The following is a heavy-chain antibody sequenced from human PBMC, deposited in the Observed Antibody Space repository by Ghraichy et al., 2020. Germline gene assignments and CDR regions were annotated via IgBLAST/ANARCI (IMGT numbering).Heavy chain of an antibody. V-gene: IGHV4-34*01. D-gene: IGHD1-1*01. CDR1: GGSFSDYD. CDR3: ARVVFSNNWTPVHWFDP. CDR2: INDSGSI. Sequence: SETLSLTCAAYGGSFSDYDWHWVRQSPGKGLEWIGEINDSGSIDYTASLKSRVSISVDTSKNQFSLKLSSVTAADTAVYFCARVVFSNNWTPVHWFDPWGQGTLVIVSS. J-gene: IGHJ5*02.